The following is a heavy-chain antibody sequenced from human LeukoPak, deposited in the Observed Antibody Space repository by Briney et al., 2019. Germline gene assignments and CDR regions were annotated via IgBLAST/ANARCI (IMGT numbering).Heavy chain of an antibody. J-gene: IGHJ4*02. CDR2: ISGSGGST. V-gene: IGHV3-23*01. CDR1: GFTFSSYG. D-gene: IGHD3-22*01. Sequence: GGSLRLSCAASGFTFSSYGMHWVRQAPGKGLEWVSAISGSGGSTYYADSVKGRFTISRDSSKNTLYLQMNSLRAEDTAVYYCAKDPDSSGHEGYFDYWGQGTLVTVSS. CDR3: AKDPDSSGHEGYFDY.